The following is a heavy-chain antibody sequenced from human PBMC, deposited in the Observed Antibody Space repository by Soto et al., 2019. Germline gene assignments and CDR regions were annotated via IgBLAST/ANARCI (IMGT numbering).Heavy chain of an antibody. Sequence: SETLSLTCAVSGYSISSGYYWGWIRQPPGKGLEWIGSIYHSGSTYYNPSLKSRVTISVDTSKNQFSLKLSSVTAADTAVYYCARDSEGRTTLNWFDHWGQGTLVTVSS. J-gene: IGHJ5*02. D-gene: IGHD1-7*01. CDR3: ARDSEGRTTLNWFDH. CDR2: IYHSGST. V-gene: IGHV4-38-2*02. CDR1: GYSISSGYY.